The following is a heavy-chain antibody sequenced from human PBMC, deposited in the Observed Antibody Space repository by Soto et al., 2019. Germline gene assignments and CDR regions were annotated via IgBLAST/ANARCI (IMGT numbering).Heavy chain of an antibody. V-gene: IGHV4-34*01. Sequence: QVQLQQWGAGLLKPSETLSLTCAVYGGSFSGYYWSWIRQPPGKGLEWIGEINHSGSTNYNPSLKSRVTISVDTSKNQFSLKLSSVTAADTAVYYCARGRDDCSGGSCYYYYGMDVWGQGTTVTVSS. CDR1: GGSFSGYY. D-gene: IGHD2-15*01. CDR2: INHSGST. J-gene: IGHJ6*02. CDR3: ARGRDDCSGGSCYYYYGMDV.